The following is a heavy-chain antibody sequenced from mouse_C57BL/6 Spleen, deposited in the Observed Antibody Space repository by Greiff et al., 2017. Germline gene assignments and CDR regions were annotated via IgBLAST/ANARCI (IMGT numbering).Heavy chain of an antibody. CDR1: GYAFSSSW. J-gene: IGHJ2*01. Sequence: QVQLKQSGPELVKPGALVKISCKASGYAFSSSWMNWVKQRPGKGLEWIGRIYPGDGDTNYNGKFKGKATLTADKSSSTAYMQLSSLTSEDSAVYFCARSSSSGPFDYWGQGTTLTVSS. CDR2: IYPGDGDT. CDR3: ARSSSSGPFDY. D-gene: IGHD3-2*02. V-gene: IGHV1-82*01.